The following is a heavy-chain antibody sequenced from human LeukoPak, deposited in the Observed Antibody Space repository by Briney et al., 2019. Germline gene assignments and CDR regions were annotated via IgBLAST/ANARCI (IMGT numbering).Heavy chain of an antibody. D-gene: IGHD6-19*01. Sequence: SETLSLTCTVSGGSISSGGYYWSWIRQPPGKGLEWIGYIYHSGSTHYNPSLKSRVTISVDRSRNQFSLKLSSVTAADTAVYYCARGGSSGWLNWFDPWGQGTLVTVSS. J-gene: IGHJ5*02. CDR1: GGSISSGGYY. CDR2: IYHSGST. V-gene: IGHV4-30-2*01. CDR3: ARGGSSGWLNWFDP.